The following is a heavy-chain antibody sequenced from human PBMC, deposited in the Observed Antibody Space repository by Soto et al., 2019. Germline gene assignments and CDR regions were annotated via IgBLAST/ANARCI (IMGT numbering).Heavy chain of an antibody. CDR3: AREGGSTGIAAAGISSDP. V-gene: IGHV1-3*01. CDR2: INAGNGNT. D-gene: IGHD6-13*01. CDR1: GYTFTSYA. J-gene: IGHJ5*01. Sequence: VASVKVSCKASGYTFTSYAMHWVRQAPGQRLEWMGWINAGNGNTKYSQKFQGRVTITRDTSASTAYMELSSLRSEDTAVYYCAREGGSTGIAAAGISSDPLRQRTPVTVSS.